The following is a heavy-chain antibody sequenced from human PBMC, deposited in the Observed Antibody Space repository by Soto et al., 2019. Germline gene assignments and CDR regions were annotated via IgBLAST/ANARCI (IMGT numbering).Heavy chain of an antibody. J-gene: IGHJ5*02. V-gene: IGHV1-18*01. CDR3: ARASVAVAGTNWYDP. Sequence: ASVKVSCKASGYTFTSYGISWVRQAPGQGLEWMGWISAYNGNTNYAQKLQGRFTMTTDTSTSTAYMELRSLRSADTAVYYCARASVAVAGTNWYDPWGQGTLVTVSS. D-gene: IGHD6-19*01. CDR2: ISAYNGNT. CDR1: GYTFTSYG.